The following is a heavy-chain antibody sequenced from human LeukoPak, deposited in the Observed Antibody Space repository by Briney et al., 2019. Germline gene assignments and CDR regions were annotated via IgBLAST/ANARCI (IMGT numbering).Heavy chain of an antibody. J-gene: IGHJ6*03. CDR1: GFSFSSAW. Sequence: PGGSLRLSCAASGFSFSSAWMSWVRQAPGKGLEWVGRIKSEANGATTDYAAPVKGRFTISRDDSKNTLYLQMNSLKTEDTALYYCQWEYLYYYMDIWGKGTTVTVSS. CDR3: QWEYLYYYMDI. D-gene: IGHD1-26*01. V-gene: IGHV3-15*01. CDR2: IKSEANGATT.